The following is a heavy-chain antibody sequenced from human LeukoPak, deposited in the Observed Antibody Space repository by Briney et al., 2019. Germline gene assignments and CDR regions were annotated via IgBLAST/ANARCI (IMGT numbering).Heavy chain of an antibody. D-gene: IGHD6-13*01. V-gene: IGHV3-53*01. CDR1: GFTVSSNY. Sequence: GGSLRLSCAASGFTVSSNYMSWVRQAPGKGLEWVSVIYSGGSTYYADSVKGRFTISRDNAKNSLYLQMNSLRAEDTAVYYCARDLMGIAYRGAFYYWGQGTLVTVSS. CDR3: ARDLMGIAYRGAFYY. CDR2: IYSGGST. J-gene: IGHJ4*02.